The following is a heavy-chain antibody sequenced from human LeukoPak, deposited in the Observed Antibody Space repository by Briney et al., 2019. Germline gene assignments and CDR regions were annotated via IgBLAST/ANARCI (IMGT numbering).Heavy chain of an antibody. Sequence: PGGSLRLSCAASGFTFSRYWMHWVRQVPGKGLVWVSRVNPDGSSTTYADSVKGRFTSSRDNAKNTLYLQMNRLRAEDTAVYYCARGGSYGDYWGQGILVTVSS. J-gene: IGHJ4*02. D-gene: IGHD3-16*01. V-gene: IGHV3-74*01. CDR1: GFTFSRYW. CDR2: VNPDGSST. CDR3: ARGGSYGDY.